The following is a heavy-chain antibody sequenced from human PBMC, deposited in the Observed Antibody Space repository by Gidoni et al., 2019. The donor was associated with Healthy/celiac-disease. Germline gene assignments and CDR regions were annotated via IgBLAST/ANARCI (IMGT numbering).Heavy chain of an antibody. Sequence: QVQPQESGPGLAKPSQTLSLTCTVSAGSISSGGYYWSWIRQHPGKGLEWIGYVYYSGSTYYNPSLKSRVTISVDTSKNQFSLKLSSVTAADTAVYYCARTAAGPFDYWGQGTLVTVSS. J-gene: IGHJ4*02. CDR1: AGSISSGGYY. V-gene: IGHV4-31*03. CDR3: ARTAAGPFDY. CDR2: VYYSGST. D-gene: IGHD6-19*01.